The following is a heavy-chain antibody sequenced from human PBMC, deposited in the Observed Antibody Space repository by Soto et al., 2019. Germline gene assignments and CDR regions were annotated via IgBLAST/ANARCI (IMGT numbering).Heavy chain of an antibody. CDR2: MYYSGTT. J-gene: IGHJ4*02. CDR3: ARGLSWSPYFES. D-gene: IGHD3-3*01. V-gene: IGHV4-59*11. Sequence: QVQLQESGPGLVKPSETLSLTCTVSGASISTQSWNWIRQAPGKGLEWIGYMYYSGTTNYNPSLQRRVTISADTSKNQGSLKLASVTAADTAVYFCARGLSWSPYFESWGQGILVTVSS. CDR1: GASISTQS.